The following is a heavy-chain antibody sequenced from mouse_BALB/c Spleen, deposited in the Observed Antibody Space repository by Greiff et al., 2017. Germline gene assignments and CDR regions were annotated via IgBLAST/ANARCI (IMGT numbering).Heavy chain of an antibody. J-gene: IGHJ4*01. CDR1: GFSLTSYG. V-gene: IGHV2-9*02. CDR2: IWAGGST. Sequence: QVQLKESGPGLVAPSQSLSITCTVSGFSLTSYGVHWVRQPPGKGLEWLGVIWAGGSTNYNSALMSRLSISKDNSKSQVFLKMNSLQTDDTAMYYCARYYYRYDGNYAMDYWGQGTSVTVSS. CDR3: ARYYYRYDGNYAMDY. D-gene: IGHD2-14*01.